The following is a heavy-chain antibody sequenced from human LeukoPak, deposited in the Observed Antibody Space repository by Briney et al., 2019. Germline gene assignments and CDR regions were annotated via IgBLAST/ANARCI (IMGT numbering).Heavy chain of an antibody. Sequence: PGGSLRLSCAASGFTFSSYWMHWVRQAPGKGLLWISRINTDGSGTTYADSVKGRFTVSRDNARETVYLQMHSLRAKDTAVYYCARVSAYRYGSGSYYYFDNWGQGTLVAVSS. CDR3: ARVSAYRYGSGSYYYFDN. CDR2: INTDGSGT. V-gene: IGHV3-74*01. CDR1: GFTFSSYW. J-gene: IGHJ4*02. D-gene: IGHD3-10*01.